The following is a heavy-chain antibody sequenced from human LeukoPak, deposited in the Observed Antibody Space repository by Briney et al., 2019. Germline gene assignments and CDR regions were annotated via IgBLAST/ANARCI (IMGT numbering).Heavy chain of an antibody. Sequence: ASVQVSCKASGYTFTSYYMHWVRQAPGQGLEWMGIINPSGGSTSYAQKFQGRVTMTRDTSTSTVYMELSSLRSEDTAVYYCARGEWENNAMAYYFDYWGQGTLVTVSS. CDR1: GYTFTSYY. D-gene: IGHD1-26*01. CDR2: INPSGGST. CDR3: ARGEWENNAMAYYFDY. V-gene: IGHV1-46*01. J-gene: IGHJ4*02.